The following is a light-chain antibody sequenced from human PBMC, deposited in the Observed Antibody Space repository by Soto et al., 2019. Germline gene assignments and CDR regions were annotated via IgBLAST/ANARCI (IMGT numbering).Light chain of an antibody. CDR1: HSLSSRN. J-gene: IGKJ1*01. CDR2: GVS. Sequence: LVLTHSPGTLCFSPGEMATLSFGAIHSLSSRNLALYQQKPGQAPRPLIYGVSSRATGIPDRFSGSGSGTDFTLTISRLEPEDFAVYYCQQYDSSPRTFGQGTKVDIK. CDR3: QQYDSSPRT. V-gene: IGKV3-20*01.